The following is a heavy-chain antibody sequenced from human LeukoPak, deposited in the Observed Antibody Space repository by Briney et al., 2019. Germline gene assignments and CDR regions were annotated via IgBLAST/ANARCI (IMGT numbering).Heavy chain of an antibody. CDR1: GFTFSSYA. Sequence: GGSLRLSCAASGFTFSSYAMHWVRQAPGKGLEWVAVISYDGSNKYYAGSVKGRFTISRDNSKNTLYLQMNSLRAEDTAVYYCARPRWAAAGTRGVVLDYWGQGTLVTVSS. D-gene: IGHD6-13*01. CDR2: ISYDGSNK. V-gene: IGHV3-30-3*01. J-gene: IGHJ4*02. CDR3: ARPRWAAAGTRGVVLDY.